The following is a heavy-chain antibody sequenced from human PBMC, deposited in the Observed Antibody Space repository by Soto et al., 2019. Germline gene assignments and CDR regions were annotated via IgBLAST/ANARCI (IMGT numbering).Heavy chain of an antibody. CDR1: GDTFNFYS. CDR3: ASSYGSGYRAFDY. J-gene: IGHJ4*02. CDR2: VNPIVSMS. D-gene: IGHD3-10*01. V-gene: IGHV1-69*02. Sequence: QVQLVQSGAEVKRPGSSVKVSCKASGDTFNFYSINWVRQAPGLGLEWMGRVNPIVSMSNYAQKFQGRVTMTADKSTRTGYMELSSLRSEDTAIYYCASSYGSGYRAFDYWGQGALVTVSS.